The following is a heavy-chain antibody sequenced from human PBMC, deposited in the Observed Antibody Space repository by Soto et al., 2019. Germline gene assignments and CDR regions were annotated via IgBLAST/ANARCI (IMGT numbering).Heavy chain of an antibody. J-gene: IGHJ6*02. V-gene: IGHV4-38-2*01. CDR1: GYSISSGYY. Sequence: PSETLSLTCAVSGYSISSGYYWGWIRQPPGKGLEWIGSIYHSGSTYYNPSLKSRVTISVDTSKNQFSLKLSSVTAADTAVYYCARAGSFLTDGMDVWGQGTTVTAP. D-gene: IGHD2-21*01. CDR3: ARAGSFLTDGMDV. CDR2: IYHSGST.